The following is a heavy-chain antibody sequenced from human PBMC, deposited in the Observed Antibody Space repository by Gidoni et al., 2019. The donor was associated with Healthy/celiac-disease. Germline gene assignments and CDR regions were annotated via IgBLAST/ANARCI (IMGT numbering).Heavy chain of an antibody. D-gene: IGHD1-7*01. CDR1: GFTFSSYS. CDR2: ISSSSSTI. V-gene: IGHV3-48*02. CDR3: ARGGWNYVRTGGDI. Sequence: EVQLVESGGGWVQHGGSLRLSCAASGFTFSSYSMNWVRQAPGKGLGWVSYISSSSSTIYYADAVKGRFTISRDNAKNSLYLQMNSLRDEDTAVYYCARGGWNYVRTGGDIWGQGTMVTVSS. J-gene: IGHJ3*02.